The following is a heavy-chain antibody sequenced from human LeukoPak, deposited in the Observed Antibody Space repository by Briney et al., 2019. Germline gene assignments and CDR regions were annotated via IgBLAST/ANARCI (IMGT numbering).Heavy chain of an antibody. V-gene: IGHV4-59*01. CDR1: GGSFSDYY. D-gene: IGHD3-10*01. CDR2: IYHTGST. Sequence: SETLSLTCTISGGSFSDYYWSWIRQSPGKGLEWIGYIYHTGSTSYSPSLKSRVTISADTSQNQFSLKLNSVTAADTAVYYCARGKEVITMLRGLKPGYYFDYWGQGTLVTVSS. CDR3: ARGKEVITMLRGLKPGYYFDY. J-gene: IGHJ4*02.